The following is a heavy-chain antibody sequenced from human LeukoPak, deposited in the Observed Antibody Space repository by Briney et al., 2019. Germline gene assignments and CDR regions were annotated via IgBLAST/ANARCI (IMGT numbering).Heavy chain of an antibody. J-gene: IGHJ6*03. D-gene: IGHD3-3*01. CDR3: AKDGYYDFWSGYYSGGNYYYYMDV. CDR1: GFTFSDYY. Sequence: PGGSLRLSCAASGFTFSDYYMSWIRQAPGKGLEWVSYISSSGSTIYYADSVKGRFTISRDNAKNSLYLQMNSLRAEDAAVYYCAKDGYYDFWSGYYSGGNYYYYMDVWGRGTTVTVSS. CDR2: ISSSGSTI. V-gene: IGHV3-11*01.